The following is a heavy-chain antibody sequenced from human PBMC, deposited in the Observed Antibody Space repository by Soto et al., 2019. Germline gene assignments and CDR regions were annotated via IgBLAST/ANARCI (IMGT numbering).Heavy chain of an antibody. J-gene: IGHJ6*02. D-gene: IGHD2-2*01. CDR3: ARDYSGSTSSRYYYGMDV. CDR2: IYYSGST. Sequence: SETLSLTCTVSGGSISSGGYYWSWIRQHPGKGLEWIGYIYYSGSTYYNPSLKSRVTISVDTSKNQFSLKLSSVTDADTAVYYCARDYSGSTSSRYYYGMDVWGQGTTVTVSS. CDR1: GGSISSGGYY. V-gene: IGHV4-31*03.